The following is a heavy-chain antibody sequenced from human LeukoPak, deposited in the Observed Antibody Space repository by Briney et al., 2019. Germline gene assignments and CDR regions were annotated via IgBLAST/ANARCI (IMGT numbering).Heavy chain of an antibody. J-gene: IGHJ6*03. CDR1: SCTISSYH. V-gene: IGHV4-59*01. Sequence: SETLSLTCTVYSCTISSYHWGWIPQPPGKGLEGIGNIYYSGRTNYNTSLRSPVTISVDTSKKQFSLRLASVTAGDTAVYYCARGGSYCDFWSGYYDYYYYMDVWGKGTTVTVSS. CDR2: IYYSGRT. D-gene: IGHD3-3*01. CDR3: ARGGSYCDFWSGYYDYYYYMDV.